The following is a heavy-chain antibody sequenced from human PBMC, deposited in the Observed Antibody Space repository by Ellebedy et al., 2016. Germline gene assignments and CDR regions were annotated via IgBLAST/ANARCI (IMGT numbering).Heavy chain of an antibody. CDR1: GGSISTYY. CDR3: ASSPAYCTTTTCEGRWFDP. J-gene: IGHJ5*02. V-gene: IGHV4-59*01. CDR2: IYSSGST. D-gene: IGHD2-2*01. Sequence: SETLSLTCTVSGGSISTYYWNWIRQPPGKGLEWIGYIYSSGSTNYNPSLESRATISIDTSKNQFSLRLSSVTAADPAFYYCASSPAYCTTTTCEGRWFDPWGQGTLVTVSS.